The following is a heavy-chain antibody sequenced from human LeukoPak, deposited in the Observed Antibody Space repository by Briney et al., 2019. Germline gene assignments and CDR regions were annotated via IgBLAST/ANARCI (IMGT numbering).Heavy chain of an antibody. Sequence: SETLSLTCAVYGGSFSGYYWSWIRQPPGKGLGWIGEINHSGSTNYNPSLKSRVTISVDTSKNQFSLKLSSVTAADTAVYYCARDIVVVPAAYSLSYYYYYMDVWGKGTTVTVSS. CDR3: ARDIVVVPAAYSLSYYYYYMDV. CDR2: INHSGST. V-gene: IGHV4-34*01. J-gene: IGHJ6*03. CDR1: GGSFSGYY. D-gene: IGHD2-2*01.